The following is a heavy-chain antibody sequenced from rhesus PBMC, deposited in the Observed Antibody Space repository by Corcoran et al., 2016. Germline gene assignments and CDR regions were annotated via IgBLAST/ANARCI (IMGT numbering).Heavy chain of an antibody. D-gene: IGHD2-21*01. V-gene: IGHV3S5*01. CDR1: GFTFSTNG. CDR3: AKVLVVVAIGWDY. Sequence: EVQLVESGGGLVQPGGSLRLSCAAYGFTFSTNGMSWVRQAPGKGLEWVSAIYSDGGSTYYADAVKGRFTISRDNSKNTRYLQMNSLRAEDTAVYYCAKVLVVVAIGWDYWGQGVLVTVSS. J-gene: IGHJ4*01. CDR2: IYSDGGST.